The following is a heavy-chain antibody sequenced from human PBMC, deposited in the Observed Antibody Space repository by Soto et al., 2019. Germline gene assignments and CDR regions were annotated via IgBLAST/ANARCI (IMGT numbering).Heavy chain of an antibody. Sequence: QITLTESGPTLVKPTQTLTLTCTFSGISLTNSGVGVSWIRQPPGKALEWLAVIYWDDAKHFSPSPKSRLTITTDTSKNQVVLTMTNMDSVDTATYFCAQMDFDLYGMDVWGQGTTVIVSS. D-gene: IGHD3-9*01. V-gene: IGHV2-5*02. J-gene: IGHJ6*02. CDR2: IYWDDAK. CDR1: GISLTNSGVG. CDR3: AQMDFDLYGMDV.